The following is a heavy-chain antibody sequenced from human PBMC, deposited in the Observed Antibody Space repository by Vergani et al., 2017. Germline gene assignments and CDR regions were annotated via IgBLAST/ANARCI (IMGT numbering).Heavy chain of an antibody. CDR2: INPNSGGT. CDR1: GYTLTGYY. CDR3: ASGYSGYDYKRRDYYYYYMDV. V-gene: IGHV1-2*02. J-gene: IGHJ6*03. Sequence: QVQLVQSGAEVKKPGASVKVSCKASGYTLTGYYMHWVRQAPGQGREWMGWINPNSGGTNYAQKFQGRVTMTRDTSISTAYMVLSRLRSDDTAVYYCASGYSGYDYKRRDYYYYYMDVWGKGTTVTVSS. D-gene: IGHD5-12*01.